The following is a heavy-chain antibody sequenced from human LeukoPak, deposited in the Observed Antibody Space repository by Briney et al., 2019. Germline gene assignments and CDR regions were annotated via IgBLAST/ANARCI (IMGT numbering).Heavy chain of an antibody. CDR1: GFTFSSYW. CDR3: ARALPYPNAFDI. J-gene: IGHJ3*02. Sequence: PGRSLRLSCAASGFTFSSYWMHWVRQAPGKGLVWVSRINTDGSSTSYADSVKGRFTISRDNAKNTLYLQMNSLRAEDTAVYYCARALPYPNAFDIWGQGTMVTVSS. V-gene: IGHV3-74*01. CDR2: INTDGSST.